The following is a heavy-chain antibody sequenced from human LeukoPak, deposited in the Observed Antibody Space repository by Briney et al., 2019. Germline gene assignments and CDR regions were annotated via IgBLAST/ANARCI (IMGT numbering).Heavy chain of an antibody. J-gene: IGHJ3*02. Sequence: ASVNVSYKASGYTFTGYYMHWVRQAPGQGLEWMGWINPNSGGPNYAQKFQGRVTMTRDTSISTAYMELSRLRSDDTAVYYCARERILLWFGESNDAFDIWGQGTMVTVSS. D-gene: IGHD3-10*01. CDR1: GYTFTGYY. V-gene: IGHV1-2*02. CDR2: INPNSGGP. CDR3: ARERILLWFGESNDAFDI.